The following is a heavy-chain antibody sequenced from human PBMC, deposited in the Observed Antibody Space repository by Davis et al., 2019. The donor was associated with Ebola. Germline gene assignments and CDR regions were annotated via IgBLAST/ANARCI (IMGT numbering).Heavy chain of an antibody. J-gene: IGHJ4*02. CDR1: GFSFSTYW. CDR3: ARDKSVAGGGHKY. CDR2: IKEDGSDK. V-gene: IGHV3-7*01. D-gene: IGHD6-13*01. Sequence: GESLKISCAASGFSFSTYWMSWVRQAPGKGPEWVANIKEDGSDKYYADSVRGQLTISRDNAKNSLYLQMNSLRVEDTAVYYCARDKSVAGGGHKYWGQGTLVIVSS.